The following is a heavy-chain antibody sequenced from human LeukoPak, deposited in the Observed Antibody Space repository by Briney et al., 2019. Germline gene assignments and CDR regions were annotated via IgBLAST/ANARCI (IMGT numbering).Heavy chain of an antibody. CDR1: GYTFTSYY. J-gene: IGHJ6*03. V-gene: IGHV1-46*01. CDR2: INPSGGST. Sequence: GASVKVSCKASGYTFTSYYMHWVRQAPGQGLEWMGIINPSGGSTSYAQKFQGRVTMTRDTSTSTVYMEQSSLRSEDTAVYYCARDVGVLRYFDWSSYYYYYMDVWGKGTTVTISS. CDR3: ARDVGVLRYFDWSSYYYYYMDV. D-gene: IGHD3-9*01.